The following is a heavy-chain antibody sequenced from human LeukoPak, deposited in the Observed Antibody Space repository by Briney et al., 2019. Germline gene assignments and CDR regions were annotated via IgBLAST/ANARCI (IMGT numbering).Heavy chain of an antibody. CDR1: GFIVSGDF. CDR2: IYSDGST. J-gene: IGHJ5*01. CDR3: ARERGRGRDSPWFDY. D-gene: IGHD3-16*01. Sequence: GGSLRLSCAASGFIVSGDFMSWDRQAPGKGLEWVSVIYSDGSTYYADSVQGRFIISRDNSRNTLHLQMTGLRAEDTAVYYCARERGRGRDSPWFDYWGQGSLVTVSS. V-gene: IGHV3-53*01.